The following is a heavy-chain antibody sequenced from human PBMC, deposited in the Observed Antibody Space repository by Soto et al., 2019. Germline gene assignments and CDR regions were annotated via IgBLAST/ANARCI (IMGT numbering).Heavy chain of an antibody. V-gene: IGHV2-5*02. CDR1: GFSLNTNGMG. CDR3: AGWKCDSGLDV. J-gene: IGHJ6*02. CDR2: IYWDEDK. Sequence: QITLKESGPTLVKPTQTLTLTSSFSGFSLNTNGMGVGWIRPPPGKALEWLAFIYWDEDKRYSPSLKTRLTVTTDTTNNEVVLPLTNMDPLGTGTSYGAGWKCDSGLDVWGQGTTVTVSS. D-gene: IGHD2-15*01.